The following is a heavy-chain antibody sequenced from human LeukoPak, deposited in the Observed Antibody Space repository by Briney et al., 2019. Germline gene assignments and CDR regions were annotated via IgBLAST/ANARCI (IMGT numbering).Heavy chain of an antibody. CDR1: GGSISSHY. J-gene: IGHJ4*02. Sequence: KPSETLSLTCTVSGGSISSHYWSWIRQPPGKGLEWIGYIYYSGSTNYNPSLKSRVTISVDTSKNQFSLKLSSVTAADTAVYYCARYTARPEYYFDYWGQGTLVTVSS. CDR2: IYYSGST. D-gene: IGHD6-6*01. V-gene: IGHV4-59*11. CDR3: ARYTARPEYYFDY.